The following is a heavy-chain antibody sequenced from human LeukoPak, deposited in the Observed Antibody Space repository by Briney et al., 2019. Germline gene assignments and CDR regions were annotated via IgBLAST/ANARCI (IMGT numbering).Heavy chain of an antibody. D-gene: IGHD2-15*01. Sequence: QPGGSLRLSCIGTGFTYSSDPMRWVPQAPGERLEWVSGISGSGGSTYYADSAKGRFTIPRDNSKNTLYLQMNSLRVEDTAVYYCAKDRGRTWVQVANWGQGTLVTVSS. CDR3: AKDRGRTWVQVAN. V-gene: IGHV3-23*01. J-gene: IGHJ4*02. CDR1: GFTYSSDP. CDR2: ISGSGGST.